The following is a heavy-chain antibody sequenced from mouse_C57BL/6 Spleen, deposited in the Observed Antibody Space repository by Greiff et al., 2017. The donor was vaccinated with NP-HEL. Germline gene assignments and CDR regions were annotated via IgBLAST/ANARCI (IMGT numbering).Heavy chain of an antibody. V-gene: IGHV5-4*01. Sequence: EVKVVESGGGLVKPGGSLKLSCAASGFTFSSYAMSWVRQTPEKRLEWVATISDGGSYTYYPDNVKGRFTISRDNAKNNLYLQMSHLKSEDTAMYYCARDRVYDGYLFAYWGQGTLVTVSA. CDR3: ARDRVYDGYLFAY. J-gene: IGHJ3*01. CDR1: GFTFSSYA. D-gene: IGHD2-3*01. CDR2: ISDGGSYT.